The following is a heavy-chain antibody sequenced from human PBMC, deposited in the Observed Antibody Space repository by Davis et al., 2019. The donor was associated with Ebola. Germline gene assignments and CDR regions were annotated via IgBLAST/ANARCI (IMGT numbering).Heavy chain of an antibody. J-gene: IGHJ6*02. V-gene: IGHV1-3*01. CDR1: GYTFTSYA. D-gene: IGHD3-22*01. CDR3: ARDTGTYYYDSSGYKIYYYYGMDV. CDR2: INAGNGNT. Sequence: AASVKVSCKASGYTFTSYAMHWVRQAPGQRLEWMGWINAGNGNTKYSQKFQGRVTITRDTSASTAYMELSSLRSEDTAVYYCARDTGTYYYDSSGYKIYYYYGMDVWGQGTTVTVSS.